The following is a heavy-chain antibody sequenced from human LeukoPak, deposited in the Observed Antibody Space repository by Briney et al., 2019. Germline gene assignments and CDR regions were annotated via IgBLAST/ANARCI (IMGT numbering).Heavy chain of an antibody. CDR3: ARVGIVGRLVLFGGHNDY. Sequence: PGGSLRLSCAASGFTFSSYWMSWVRQAPGKGLEWVANIKQDGSEKYYVDSVKGRFTISRDNTKNSLYLQMNSLRAEDTAVYYCARVGIVGRLVLFGGHNDYWGQGTLVTVSS. CDR2: IKQDGSEK. CDR1: GFTFSSYW. J-gene: IGHJ4*02. D-gene: IGHD3-10*02. V-gene: IGHV3-7*01.